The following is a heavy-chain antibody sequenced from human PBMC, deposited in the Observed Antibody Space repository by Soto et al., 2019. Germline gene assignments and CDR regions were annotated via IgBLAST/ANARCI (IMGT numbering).Heavy chain of an antibody. D-gene: IGHD6-19*01. Sequence: GGSLRLSCTASGFTFSSCAMHWVRQAPGKGLEWVAVISYDGSNKYYADSVKGRSTISRDNSKNTMYLQMNSLRVEDTAVYYCARPYSSGWYGDLDYWGQGTLVTVSS. CDR3: ARPYSSGWYGDLDY. V-gene: IGHV3-30-3*01. CDR2: ISYDGSNK. CDR1: GFTFSSCA. J-gene: IGHJ4*02.